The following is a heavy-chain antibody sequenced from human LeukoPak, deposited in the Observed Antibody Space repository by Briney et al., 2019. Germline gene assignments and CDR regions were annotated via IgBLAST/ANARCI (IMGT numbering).Heavy chain of an antibody. Sequence: ASVKVSCKPSGYTFTTYGISWVRQAPGQGLEWMGWISAYNGNTDYAQKFQGRVTMTTDTSTSTAYMELRSLRSDDTAVYYCARDLVILTAYYSGYWGQGTLVTVSS. J-gene: IGHJ4*02. CDR2: ISAYNGNT. CDR1: GYTFTTYG. V-gene: IGHV1-18*04. CDR3: ARDLVILTAYYSGY. D-gene: IGHD3-9*01.